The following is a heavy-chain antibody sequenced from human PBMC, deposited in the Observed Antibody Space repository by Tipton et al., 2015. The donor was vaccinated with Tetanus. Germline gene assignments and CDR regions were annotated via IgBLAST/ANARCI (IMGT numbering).Heavy chain of an antibody. V-gene: IGHV4-34*01. CDR1: RGSFSGYY. J-gene: IGHJ4*02. D-gene: IGHD3-3*01. CDR2: TSDSGYT. Sequence: TLSLTCAVYRGSFSGYYWSWIRQPPGQGLEWIGETSDSGYTNYNPPLKSRVTISVDKSKDQFSLKLDSVTAADTAVYFCARSNILRFLDCWGQGTLVTVSS. CDR3: ARSNILRFLDC.